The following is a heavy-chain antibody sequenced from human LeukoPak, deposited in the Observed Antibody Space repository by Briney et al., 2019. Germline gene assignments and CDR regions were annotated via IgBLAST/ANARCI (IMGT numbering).Heavy chain of an antibody. Sequence: LSETLSLTCTVSGGSISSYYWSWIRQPPGKGLEWIGYIYYSGSTNYNPSLKSRVTISVDTSKNQFSLKLSSVTAADTAVYYCARVGSGGTVTNAFDIWGQGTMVTASS. CDR3: ARVGSGGTVTNAFDI. V-gene: IGHV4-59*01. CDR2: IYYSGST. CDR1: GGSISSYY. J-gene: IGHJ3*02. D-gene: IGHD4-11*01.